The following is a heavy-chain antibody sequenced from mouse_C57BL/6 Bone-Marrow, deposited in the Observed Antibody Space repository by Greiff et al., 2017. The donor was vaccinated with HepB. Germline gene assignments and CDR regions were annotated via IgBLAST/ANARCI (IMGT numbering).Heavy chain of an antibody. CDR3: ARYSYDGAMDY. CDR2: ISYSGST. V-gene: IGHV3-8*01. D-gene: IGHD2-3*01. J-gene: IGHJ4*01. CDR1: GYSITSDY. Sequence: EVKLVESGPGLAKPSQTLSLTCSVTGYSITSDYWNWIRKFPGNKLEYMGYISYSGSTYYNPSPKSRISITQDTSKNQYYLQLNSMTTEDTATYYCARYSYDGAMDYWGQGTSVTVSS.